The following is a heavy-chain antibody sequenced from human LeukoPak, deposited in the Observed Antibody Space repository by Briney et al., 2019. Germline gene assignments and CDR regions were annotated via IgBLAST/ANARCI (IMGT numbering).Heavy chain of an antibody. Sequence: GGSLRLSCAASGFTFSSYWMSWVRQAPGKGLEWVANIKQDGSEKYYVDSVKGRFTISRDNAKNSLYLQMNSLRAEDTAVYYCAREGCSSTSCYNSDSDAFDIWGQGTMVTVSS. V-gene: IGHV3-7*01. J-gene: IGHJ3*02. D-gene: IGHD2-2*01. CDR2: IKQDGSEK. CDR3: AREGCSSTSCYNSDSDAFDI. CDR1: GFTFSSYW.